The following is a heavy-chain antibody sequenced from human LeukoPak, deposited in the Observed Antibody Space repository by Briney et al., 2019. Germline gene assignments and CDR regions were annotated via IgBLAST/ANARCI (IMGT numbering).Heavy chain of an antibody. Sequence: GGSLRLSCAASGFTFNIYAMSWVRQAPGKGLEWVSAISGSGGSTYYADSVMGRFTISRDNSKNTLYLQMNSLRAEDTAVYYCAKASSGWYNIDFWGQGTLVTVSS. CDR1: GFTFNIYA. J-gene: IGHJ4*02. V-gene: IGHV3-23*01. D-gene: IGHD6-19*01. CDR3: AKASSGWYNIDF. CDR2: ISGSGGST.